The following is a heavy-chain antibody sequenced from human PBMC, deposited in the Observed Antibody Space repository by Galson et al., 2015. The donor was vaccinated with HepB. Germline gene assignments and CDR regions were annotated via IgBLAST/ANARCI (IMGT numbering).Heavy chain of an antibody. Sequence: SLRLSCAASGLTFSDYYMSWIRQAPGKGLEWVSYISSSSSYTNYADSVKGRFTISRDNAKNSPYLQMNSLRAEDTAVYYCARALTDTAMAKLDWYFDLWGRGTLVTVSS. D-gene: IGHD5-18*01. CDR2: ISSSSSYT. V-gene: IGHV3-11*06. J-gene: IGHJ2*01. CDR1: GLTFSDYY. CDR3: ARALTDTAMAKLDWYFDL.